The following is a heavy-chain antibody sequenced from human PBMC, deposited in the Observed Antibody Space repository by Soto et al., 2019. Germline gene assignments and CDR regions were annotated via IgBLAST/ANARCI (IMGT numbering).Heavy chain of an antibody. J-gene: IGHJ4*02. CDR1: GYTFTSYG. CDR3: ARLGIAAAAVDY. V-gene: IGHV1-18*01. CDR2: VSAYNGNT. Sequence: GASVKVSCKASGYTFTSYGISWVRQAPGQGLEWMGWVSAYNGNTNYAQKLQGRVTMTTGTSTSTAYMELRSLRSDGTAVYYCARLGIAAAAVDYWGQGTLVTVSS. D-gene: IGHD6-13*01.